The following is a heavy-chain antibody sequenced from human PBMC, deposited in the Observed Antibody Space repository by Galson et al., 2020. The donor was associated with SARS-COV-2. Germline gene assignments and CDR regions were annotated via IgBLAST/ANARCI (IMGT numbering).Heavy chain of an antibody. D-gene: IGHD2-15*01. CDR3: ASSRYCNDSICYDRGRFDY. CDR2: ISLGSSYI. CDR1: GFSMSNYT. J-gene: IGHJ4*02. Sequence: NSGGSLRLSCAASGFSMSNYTMNWVRQAPGKGLEWVSSISLGSSYIYYADSVKGRFTISRDNTKKSLYLHMNSLRADDTAVYYCASSRYCNDSICYDRGRFDYWGLGTLVTVSS. V-gene: IGHV3-21*01.